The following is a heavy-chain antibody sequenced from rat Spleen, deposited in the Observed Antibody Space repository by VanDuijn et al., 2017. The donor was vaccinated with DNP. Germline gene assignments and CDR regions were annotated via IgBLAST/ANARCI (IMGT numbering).Heavy chain of an antibody. J-gene: IGHJ1*01. D-gene: IGHD1-12*03. CDR3: ARGNDGYFPNWYFDF. CDR1: GYSITSNY. Sequence: EVQLQESGPGLVKPSQSFSLTCSVTGYSITSNYWGWIRKFPGDKMEWIGHISYSGVTGYNPSLKSRISITRDTSKNQFFLHLNSVTTEDTATYYCARGNDGYFPNWYFDFWGPGTMVTVSS. V-gene: IGHV3-1*01. CDR2: ISYSGVT.